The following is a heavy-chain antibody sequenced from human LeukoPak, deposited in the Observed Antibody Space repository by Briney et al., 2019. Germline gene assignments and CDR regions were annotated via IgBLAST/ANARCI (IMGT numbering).Heavy chain of an antibody. CDR2: ISGSGGST. CDR3: AKDHVEERDSNGYYYEVDY. Sequence: GGSLRLSCAASGFTFSSYAMSWVRQAPGKGLEWVSAISGSGGSTYYADSVKGRFTISRDNSKNTLYLQMNSLRAEDTAVYYCAKDHVEERDSNGYYYEVDYWGQGTLVTVSS. D-gene: IGHD3-22*01. V-gene: IGHV3-23*01. CDR1: GFTFSSYA. J-gene: IGHJ4*02.